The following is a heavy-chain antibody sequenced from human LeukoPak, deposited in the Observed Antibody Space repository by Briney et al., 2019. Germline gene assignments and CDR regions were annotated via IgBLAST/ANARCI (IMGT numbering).Heavy chain of an antibody. CDR3: ARGFPPGSGSRGSHAFDV. J-gene: IGHJ3*01. CDR1: EMSFSAYY. CDR2: INYGVST. V-gene: IGHV4-34*01. Sequence: SETLSLTCAVSEMSFSAYYWNCIRQSPGEGLWWSWEINYGVSTKYTPSLEGRATILIDTSKNQFSLKLTYVTAADTAVYSCARGFPPGSGSRGSHAFDVWGQGTMVTVSS. D-gene: IGHD6-19*01.